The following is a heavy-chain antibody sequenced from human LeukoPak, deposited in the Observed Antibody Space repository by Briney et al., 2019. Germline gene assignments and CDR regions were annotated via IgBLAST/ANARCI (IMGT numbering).Heavy chain of an antibody. J-gene: IGHJ3*02. CDR1: GGTFSSYA. V-gene: IGHV1-69*13. D-gene: IGHD3-22*01. CDR2: IIPIFGTA. Sequence: GASVKVSCKASGGTFSSYAISWVRQAPGQGLEWMGGIIPIFGTANYAQKFQGRVTITADESTSTAYMELSSLRSEDTAVYYCARGGITMIPAAFDIWGQGTMVTVSS. CDR3: ARGGITMIPAAFDI.